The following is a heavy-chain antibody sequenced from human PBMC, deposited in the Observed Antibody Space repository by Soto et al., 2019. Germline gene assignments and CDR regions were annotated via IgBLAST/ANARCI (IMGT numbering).Heavy chain of an antibody. Sequence: ASVKVSSKASGGAFCIHCLNSPRQAPGQGLAWKGGIIPIFATTYYAQNFQGRVTITGDTSTSTAYMELSRLRSDDTAVYYCSRGRYDFWGGSASYMDVWGKGTTVTVSS. CDR2: IIPIFATT. CDR1: GGAFCIHC. J-gene: IGHJ6*03. D-gene: IGHD3-3*01. V-gene: IGHV1-69*06. CDR3: SRGRYDFWGGSASYMDV.